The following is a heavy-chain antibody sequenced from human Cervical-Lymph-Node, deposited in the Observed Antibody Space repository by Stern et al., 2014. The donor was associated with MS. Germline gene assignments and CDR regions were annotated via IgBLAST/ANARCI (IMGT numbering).Heavy chain of an antibody. J-gene: IGHJ6*02. Sequence: EMQPVESGGGLVTPGGSLRLSCAASGFTFINAWMSWIRQAPGKVLESVGLIKSQIDVGIAEYAAPLKGRFPISREDSINTLYLQMNSLKTEDTAVYYCTTAGISGTRWYYNGMDVWGQGTTVTVSS. V-gene: IGHV3-15*01. CDR2: IKSQIDVGIA. CDR1: GFTFINAW. CDR3: TTAGISGTRWYYNGMDV. D-gene: IGHD1-20*01.